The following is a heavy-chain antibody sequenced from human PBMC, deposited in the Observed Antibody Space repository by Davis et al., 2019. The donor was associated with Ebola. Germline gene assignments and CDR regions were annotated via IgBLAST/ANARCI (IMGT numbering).Heavy chain of an antibody. V-gene: IGHV3-74*01. Sequence: PGGSLRLSCIASGFTFRSYTMNWVRQAPGKGLVWVSRIGSDGGSASYADSVKGRFTISRDNAKNTLYLQMNSLRAEDTAVYYCGRVIFFPGIGMDVWGQGTTVTVSS. CDR1: GFTFRSYT. J-gene: IGHJ6*02. D-gene: IGHD1-14*01. CDR2: IGSDGGSA. CDR3: GRVIFFPGIGMDV.